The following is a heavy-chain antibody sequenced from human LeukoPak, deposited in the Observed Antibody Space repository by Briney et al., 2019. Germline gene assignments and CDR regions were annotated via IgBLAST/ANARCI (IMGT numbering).Heavy chain of an antibody. CDR2: INIGGST. CDR1: GGSISSYY. Sequence: PSETLSLTCTVSGGSISSYYWSWIRQPAGKGLEWIGRINIGGSTNYNPSLKSRVIMPVDTSKNQISLKLSYMTAADTAMYYCARVSAASFDYWGQGTLVTVSS. J-gene: IGHJ4*02. CDR3: ARVSAASFDY. D-gene: IGHD6-13*01. V-gene: IGHV4-4*07.